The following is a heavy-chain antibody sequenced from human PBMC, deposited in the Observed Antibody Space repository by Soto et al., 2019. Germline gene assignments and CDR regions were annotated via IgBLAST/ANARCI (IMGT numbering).Heavy chain of an antibody. CDR3: ARAHYSNYLFPDY. J-gene: IGHJ4*02. CDR1: GCRFTGYY. V-gene: IGHV1-46*01. Sequence: ASVEVSCKASGCRFTGYYMHGVRQAPGQGLEWMGIINPSGGSTIYAQKFQGRVTMTRDTSTSTVYMELSSLRSEDTAVYYCARAHYSNYLFPDYWGQGTLVTVSS. CDR2: INPSGGST. D-gene: IGHD4-4*01.